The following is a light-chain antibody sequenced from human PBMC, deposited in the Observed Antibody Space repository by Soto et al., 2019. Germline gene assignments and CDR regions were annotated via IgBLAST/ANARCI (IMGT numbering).Light chain of an antibody. CDR1: QSVSSSY. J-gene: IGKJ2*01. Sequence: EIVLTQSPGTLSLSPGERATLSCRASQSVSSSYLAWYQQKPGQAPRLLIYAASSRATGIPDRFSGSGSGTDFTLTISRLEPEDFAVYHCHQYGSSPYTFGQGTKLEIK. CDR2: AAS. CDR3: HQYGSSPYT. V-gene: IGKV3-20*01.